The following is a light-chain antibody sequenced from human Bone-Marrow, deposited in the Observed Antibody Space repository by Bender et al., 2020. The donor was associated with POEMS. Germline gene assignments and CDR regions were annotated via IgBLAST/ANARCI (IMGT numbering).Light chain of an antibody. CDR1: SSNTGSGYD. CDR2: GYN. Sequence: QSVLTQPTSVSGAPGQRVTISCTGSSSNTGSGYDINWYQHLPGTAPKLLIYGYNNRPSGVPDRFSGSKSGTSASLAITGLQAEDEGDYYCKSYDNSLGGWVFGGGTKLTVL. CDR3: KSYDNSLGGWV. J-gene: IGLJ3*02. V-gene: IGLV1-40*01.